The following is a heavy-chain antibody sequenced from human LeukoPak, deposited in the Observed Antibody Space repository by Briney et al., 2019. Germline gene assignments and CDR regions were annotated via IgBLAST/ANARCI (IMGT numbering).Heavy chain of an antibody. J-gene: IGHJ6*04. D-gene: IGHD5-12*01. CDR3: ARDLEGYSGYDMVYYYGMDV. Sequence: PSQTLSLTCTVSGGSISSSDYYWSWIRQPPGKGLEWIGYIYYSGSTYYNPSLKSRVTISVDTSKNQFSLKLSSVTAADTAVYYCARDLEGYSGYDMVYYYGMDVWGKGTTVTVSS. CDR2: IYYSGST. V-gene: IGHV4-30-4*01. CDR1: GGSISSSDYY.